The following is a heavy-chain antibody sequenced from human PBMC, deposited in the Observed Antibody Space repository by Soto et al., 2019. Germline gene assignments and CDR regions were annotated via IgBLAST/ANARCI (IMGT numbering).Heavy chain of an antibody. V-gene: IGHV4-30-4*01. CDR1: GGSISSGDYY. CDR3: SRCCCSCYWFDP. D-gene: IGHD2-2*01. Sequence: SETLSLTCTVSGGSISSGDYYWSWIRQPQGKGLEWIGYIYYSGSTYYNPSLKSRVTISVDTSKNQFSLKLSSVTAADTSVSFCSRCCCSCYWFDPWGQGTLVTVSS. CDR2: IYYSGST. J-gene: IGHJ5*01.